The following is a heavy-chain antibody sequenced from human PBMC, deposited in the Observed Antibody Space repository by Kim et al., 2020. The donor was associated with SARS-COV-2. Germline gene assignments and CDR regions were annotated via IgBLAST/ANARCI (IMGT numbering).Heavy chain of an antibody. Sequence: SETLSLTCAVYGGSFSGYYWSWIRQPPGKGLEWIGEINHSGSTNYNPSLKSRVTISVDTSKNQFSLKLSSVTAADTAVYYCARGAADILTRSDAFDIWGQGTMVTVSS. CDR2: INHSGST. CDR1: GGSFSGYY. V-gene: IGHV4-34*01. D-gene: IGHD3-9*01. CDR3: ARGAADILTRSDAFDI. J-gene: IGHJ3*02.